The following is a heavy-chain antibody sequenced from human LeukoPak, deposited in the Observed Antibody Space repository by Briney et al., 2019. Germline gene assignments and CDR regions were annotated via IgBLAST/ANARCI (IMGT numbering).Heavy chain of an antibody. CDR2: IRYDGSNK. CDR3: ARHGAAAFDI. Sequence: GGSLRLSCAASGFTFSSYAMHWVRQAPGKGLEWVAFIRYDGSNKYYADSVKGRFTISRDNSKNTLYLQMNSLRAEDTAVYYCARHGAAAFDIWGQGTMVTVSS. J-gene: IGHJ3*02. V-gene: IGHV3-30*04. D-gene: IGHD4-17*01. CDR1: GFTFSSYA.